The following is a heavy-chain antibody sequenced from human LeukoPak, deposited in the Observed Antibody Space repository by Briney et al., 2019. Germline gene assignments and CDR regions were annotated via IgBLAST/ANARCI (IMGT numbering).Heavy chain of an antibody. CDR1: GFTFSTYS. CDR2: ISSSSSYI. V-gene: IGHV3-21*01. Sequence: PGGSLRLSCAASGFTFSTYSMNWVRQAPGKGLEWVSSISSSSSYIYYADSVKGRFTISRDNAKNSLYLQMNSLRAEDTAVYYCARVELAQSPFDSWGQGTLVTVSS. CDR3: ARVELAQSPFDS. D-gene: IGHD6-6*01. J-gene: IGHJ4*02.